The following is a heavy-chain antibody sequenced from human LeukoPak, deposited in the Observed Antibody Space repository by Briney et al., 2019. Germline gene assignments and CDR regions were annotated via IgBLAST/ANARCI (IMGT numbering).Heavy chain of an antibody. CDR1: GLTFSNYG. V-gene: IGHV3-33*01. J-gene: IGHJ5*02. CDR2: IWSDGSNK. CDR3: ARVTMVAGASYNWFVP. D-gene: IGHD2-15*01. Sequence: PGGSLRLSCAPSGLTFSNYGMHWARQAPGKGLEWVAVIWSDGSNKHYADSARGRFTIFRDHSKNTLYLQMNSLRAEDTAVYYCARVTMVAGASYNWFVPWGQGTLVTVST.